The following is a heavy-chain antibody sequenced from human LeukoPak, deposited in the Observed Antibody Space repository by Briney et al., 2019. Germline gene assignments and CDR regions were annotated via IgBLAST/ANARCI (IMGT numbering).Heavy chain of an antibody. CDR3: AREVAGTWAFDI. V-gene: IGHV6-1*01. CDR2: TFYRSNWYD. Sequence: SQTLSLTCAISGDSVSSNTAAWNWIRQSPSRGLVWLGRTFYRSNWYDDYAASVKSRITINPDTSKDQFSLHLKSVTPEDTAVYYCAREVAGTWAFDIWGQGTRVTVSS. D-gene: IGHD6-19*01. CDR1: GDSVSSNTAA. J-gene: IGHJ3*02.